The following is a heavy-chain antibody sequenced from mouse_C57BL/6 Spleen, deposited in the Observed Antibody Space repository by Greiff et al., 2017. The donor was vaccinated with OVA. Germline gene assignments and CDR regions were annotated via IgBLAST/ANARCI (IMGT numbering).Heavy chain of an antibody. Sequence: EVKLMESGGGLVQPGGSMKLSCVASGFTFSNYWMNWVRQSPEKGLEWVAQIRLKSDNYATHYAESVKGRFTISRDDSKSSVYLQMNNLRAEDTGIYYCTDDYDEGAWFAYWGQGTLVTVSA. CDR3: TDDYDEGAWFAY. CDR2: IRLKSDNYAT. CDR1: GFTFSNYW. V-gene: IGHV6-3*01. J-gene: IGHJ3*01. D-gene: IGHD2-4*01.